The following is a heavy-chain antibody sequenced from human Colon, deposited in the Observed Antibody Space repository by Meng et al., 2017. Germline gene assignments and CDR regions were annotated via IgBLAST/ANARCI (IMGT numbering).Heavy chain of an antibody. V-gene: IGHV4-34*01. Sequence: QGEVPEWCARRWLPTTTLSLTCALYGGSFSGDSCSRIRQPPGKVLEWIVEIHHSGSTNYDPALKSRVTISVDTSKNPFSLKLSSVTAADTAVYYCARERLSSGRYGGRSFDPWGQGTLFTVSS. D-gene: IGHD6-19*01. CDR2: IHHSGST. CDR1: GGSFSGDS. CDR3: ARERLSSGRYGGRSFDP. J-gene: IGHJ5*02.